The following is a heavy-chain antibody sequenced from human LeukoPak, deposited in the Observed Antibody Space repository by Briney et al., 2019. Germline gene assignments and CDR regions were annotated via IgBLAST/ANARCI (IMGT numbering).Heavy chain of an antibody. CDR2: ISGSGGST. Sequence: GGSLRLSCAASGFTFSSDAMSWVRQAPGKGLEWVSGISGSGGSTYYADSVKGRFTFSRDNSKNTLYLQMNSLRAEDTAVYYCAKAGSIRFDYWGQGTLVTVSS. J-gene: IGHJ4*02. V-gene: IGHV3-23*01. CDR1: GFTFSSDA. D-gene: IGHD1-26*01. CDR3: AKAGSIRFDY.